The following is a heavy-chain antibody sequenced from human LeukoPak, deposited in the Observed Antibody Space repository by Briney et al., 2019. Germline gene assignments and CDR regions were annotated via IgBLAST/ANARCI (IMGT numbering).Heavy chain of an antibody. Sequence: TGGSLRLSCAASGFTFSNYAMNWVRQAPGKGLEWVSVISGSGDSTDYADSVKGRFTISRDNSKNTLYLQMNSLRAEDTAVYYCAKHNSPYYLDSSGYWGQGTLVTVSS. CDR2: ISGSGDST. D-gene: IGHD3-22*01. J-gene: IGHJ4*02. CDR1: GFTFSNYA. CDR3: AKHNSPYYLDSSGY. V-gene: IGHV3-23*01.